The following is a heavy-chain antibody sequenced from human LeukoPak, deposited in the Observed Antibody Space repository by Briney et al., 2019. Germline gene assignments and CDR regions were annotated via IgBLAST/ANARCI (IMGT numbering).Heavy chain of an antibody. D-gene: IGHD5-24*01. J-gene: IGHJ6*02. Sequence: SETLSLTCSVSGGSITSLYWSWVRQPPGKGLEYVGYVHHTGVTNYNPALRGRVTVSMDSSKNQFSLKMNSVTAADTAVYYCVRSATIAVFRYGMDVWGQGTTVTVSS. CDR1: GGSITSLY. CDR2: VHHTGVT. V-gene: IGHV4-59*11. CDR3: VRSATIAVFRYGMDV.